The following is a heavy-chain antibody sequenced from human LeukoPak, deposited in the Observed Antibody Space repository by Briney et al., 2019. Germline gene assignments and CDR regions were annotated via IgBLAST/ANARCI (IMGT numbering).Heavy chain of an antibody. V-gene: IGHV3-20*04. CDR2: IKWNGDST. CDR1: GFTFDDYA. J-gene: IGHJ4*02. Sequence: GGSLRLSCAASGFTFDDYAMHWVRQAPGKGLEWVSGIKWNGDSTGYADSVKGRFTISRDNAKNSLYLQMNSLRAEDTALYYCARGRGGWPNYYFDYWGQGNLVTVSS. CDR3: ARGRGGWPNYYFDY. D-gene: IGHD1-26*01.